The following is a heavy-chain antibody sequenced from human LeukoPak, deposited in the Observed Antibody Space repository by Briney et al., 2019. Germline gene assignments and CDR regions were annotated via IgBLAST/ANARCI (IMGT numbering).Heavy chain of an antibody. Sequence: GGSLRLSCAASGSTFIDYDMHWVRQVVGKGLEWVSAIGIRGDTHYSGSVKGGFTISRENAESSLYLQMNSLRAEDTAVYYCARGGIQVSGIDEFDYWGQGTLVTVSS. CDR1: GSTFIDYD. D-gene: IGHD6-19*01. J-gene: IGHJ4*02. CDR2: IGIRGDT. CDR3: ARGGIQVSGIDEFDY. V-gene: IGHV3-13*01.